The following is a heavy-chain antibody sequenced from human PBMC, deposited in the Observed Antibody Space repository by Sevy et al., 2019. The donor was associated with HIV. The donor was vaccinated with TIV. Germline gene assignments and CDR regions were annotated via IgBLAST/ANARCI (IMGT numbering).Heavy chain of an antibody. V-gene: IGHV3-7*03. CDR1: GFTFDMYW. CDR2: IRQDGNEI. CDR3: ARRYFDL. J-gene: IGHJ4*02. Sequence: GGSLTLSCDASGFTFDMYWMQWVRQAPGKGLEWVANIRQDGNEIYYAASVRGRFTISRDNAKGSLYLQMNNLRVEDTATYYCARRYFDLWGQGTLVTVSS.